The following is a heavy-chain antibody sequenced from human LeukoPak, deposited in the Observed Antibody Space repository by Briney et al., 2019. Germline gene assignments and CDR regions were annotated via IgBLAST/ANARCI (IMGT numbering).Heavy chain of an antibody. Sequence: TGGSLRLSCAASGFTFIDYAMNWVRQAPGKGLEWVSYISSSGGTISYADSVKGRFTISRDNAKNSLYLQMNSLRAEDTAIYYCARSGQHLFDFWGQGTLVTVSS. CDR3: ARSGQHLFDF. V-gene: IGHV3-48*03. D-gene: IGHD6-13*01. J-gene: IGHJ4*02. CDR2: ISSSGGTI. CDR1: GFTFIDYA.